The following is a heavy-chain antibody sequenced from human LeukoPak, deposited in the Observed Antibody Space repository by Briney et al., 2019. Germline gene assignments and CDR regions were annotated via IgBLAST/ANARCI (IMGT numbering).Heavy chain of an antibody. D-gene: IGHD6-13*01. CDR1: GDSVSSNSAA. CDR3: ARGPFTAAAGPNPYFDY. V-gene: IGHV6-1*01. Sequence: SQTLSLTCAISGDSVSSNSAAWNWIRQSPSRGLEWLGRTYYRSKWYNDYAVSVKSRITINPDTSKNQFSLQLNSVTPEDTAVYYCARGPFTAAAGPNPYFDYWGQGTLVTVSS. CDR2: TYYRSKWYN. J-gene: IGHJ4*02.